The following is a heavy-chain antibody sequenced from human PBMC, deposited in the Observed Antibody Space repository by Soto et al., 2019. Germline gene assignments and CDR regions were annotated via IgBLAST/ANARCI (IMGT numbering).Heavy chain of an antibody. D-gene: IGHD4-17*01. J-gene: IGHJ6*02. CDR3: ARDAGYGGNYYYGMDA. Sequence: SETLSLTCTVSGGSISSGDYYWSWIRQPPGKGLEWIGYIYYSGSTYYNPSLKSRVTISVDTSKNQFSLKLSSVTAADTAVYYCARDAGYGGNYYYGMDAWGQGTTVTVSS. V-gene: IGHV4-30-4*01. CDR1: GGSISSGDYY. CDR2: IYYSGST.